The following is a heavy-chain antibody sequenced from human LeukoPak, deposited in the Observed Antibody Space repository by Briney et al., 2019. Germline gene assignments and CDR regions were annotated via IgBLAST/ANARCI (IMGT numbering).Heavy chain of an antibody. CDR3: ARIVGAGDAFDI. CDR1: GGSISSGDYY. CDR2: IYYSGST. Sequence: SQTLSLTCTVSGGSISSGDYYWSWIRQPPGKGLEWIGYIYYSGSTYYNPSLKSRVTISVDTSKNQFSLKLSSVTAADTAVYYCARIVGAGDAFDIWGQGTIVTVPS. D-gene: IGHD1-26*01. V-gene: IGHV4-30-4*08. J-gene: IGHJ3*02.